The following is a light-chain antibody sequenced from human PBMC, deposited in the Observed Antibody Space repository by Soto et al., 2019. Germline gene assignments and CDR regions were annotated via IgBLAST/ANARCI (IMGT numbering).Light chain of an antibody. CDR2: DDS. CDR1: NSEVGSYNY. Sequence: QSELTQPASVXGSPGQSSTISCTENNSEVGSYNYISWNQQHPGKAPKLMNYDDSNRPSGVSNRFSGSKSGNTASLTISGLQAEDEADYYCSSYTSSSSLEVFGTGTKVTV. CDR3: SSYTSSSSLEV. J-gene: IGLJ1*01. V-gene: IGLV2-14*01.